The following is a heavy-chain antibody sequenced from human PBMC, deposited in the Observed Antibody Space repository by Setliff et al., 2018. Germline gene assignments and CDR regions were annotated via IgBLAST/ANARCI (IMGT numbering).Heavy chain of an antibody. D-gene: IGHD3-3*01. CDR3: ARGRGLEWLPESWFDP. V-gene: IGHV4-61*02. J-gene: IGHJ5*02. CDR1: GDSINSGTYY. Sequence: SETLSLTCSVSGDSINSGTYYWSWFRQSAGKGLEWIGRIYTGGSANYNPSLKSRVTISLDTSKNHFSLTLTSVTAADTAVYYCARGRGLEWLPESWFDPWGQGTLVTVSS. CDR2: IYTGGSA.